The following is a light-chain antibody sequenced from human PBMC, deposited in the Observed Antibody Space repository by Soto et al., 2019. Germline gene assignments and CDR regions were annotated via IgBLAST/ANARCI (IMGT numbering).Light chain of an antibody. CDR1: QSISSW. J-gene: IGKJ1*01. CDR3: QQYTSSRT. V-gene: IGKV1-5*03. Sequence: IQMTQSPSTLSASVGDRVTITCRASQSISSWLAWYQQKPGKAPKLLIDKASSLESGVPSRFSGSGSGTEFTLTISSLQPDDSATYYCQQYTSSRTFGQGTKVEIK. CDR2: KAS.